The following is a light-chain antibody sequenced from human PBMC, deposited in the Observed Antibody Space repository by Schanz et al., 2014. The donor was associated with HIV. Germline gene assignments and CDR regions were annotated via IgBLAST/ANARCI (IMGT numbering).Light chain of an antibody. CDR1: SSDVGGYNY. CDR2: DVS. J-gene: IGLJ1*01. CDR3: SSYASGSTLEV. Sequence: QSVLTQPPSASGSPGQSVTISCTGTSSDVGGYNYVSWCQQHPGKAPKLMIYDVSNRPSGVSNRFSGSKSGNTASLTISGLQAEDEADYYCSSYASGSTLEVFGSGTKLTVL. V-gene: IGLV2-14*01.